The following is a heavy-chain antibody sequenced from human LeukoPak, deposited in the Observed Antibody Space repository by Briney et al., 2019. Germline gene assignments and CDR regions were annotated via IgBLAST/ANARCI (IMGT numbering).Heavy chain of an antibody. V-gene: IGHV4-31*03. CDR2: IYYSGST. J-gene: IGHJ4*02. CDR3: ASLFTATFLH. Sequence: SETLSLTCTVSGGSISSGGYYWSWIRQHPGKGLEWIGYIYYSGSTYYNPSLKSRVTISVDTSKNQFSLKLSSVTAADTAVYYCASLFTATFLHWGQGTLVTVSS. CDR1: GGSISSGGYY. D-gene: IGHD3-16*01.